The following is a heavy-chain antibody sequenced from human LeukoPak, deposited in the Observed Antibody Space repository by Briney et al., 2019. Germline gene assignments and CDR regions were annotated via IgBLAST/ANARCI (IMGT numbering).Heavy chain of an antibody. CDR2: INPNSGGT. Sequence: GASVKLSFKASGYTFTGYSVHWVRQAPGQGLEWMGWINPNSGGTNYAQKFQGRVTMTRDTSIRTAYMELSRLRSDDTAVYYCARVPARFNWFDPWGQGTLVTVSS. CDR1: GYTFTGYS. D-gene: IGHD2-2*01. V-gene: IGHV1-2*02. CDR3: ARVPARFNWFDP. J-gene: IGHJ5*02.